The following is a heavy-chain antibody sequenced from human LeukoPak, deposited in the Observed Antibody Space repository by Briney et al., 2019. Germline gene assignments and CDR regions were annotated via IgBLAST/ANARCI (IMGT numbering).Heavy chain of an antibody. J-gene: IGHJ4*02. CDR1: GGTFSSYA. Sequence: SVKVSCKASGGTFSSYAIGWVRQAPGQGLEWMGGIIPIFGTANYAQKFQGRVTITADESTSTAYMELSSLRSEDTAVYYCARGVIGGPHTAMVTELYYFDYWGQGTLVTVSS. CDR2: IIPIFGTA. CDR3: ARGVIGGPHTAMVTELYYFDY. D-gene: IGHD5-18*01. V-gene: IGHV1-69*13.